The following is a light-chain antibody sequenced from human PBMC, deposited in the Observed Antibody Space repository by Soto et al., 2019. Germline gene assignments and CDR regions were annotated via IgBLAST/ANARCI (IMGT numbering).Light chain of an antibody. J-gene: IGLJ2*01. V-gene: IGLV2-8*01. Sequence: QSALTQPASVSGSPGQSITISCTGTSSDVGDYNYVSWYQHYPGTAPKLMIYEVTKRPSGVPDRFSGSKSGNTASLTVSGLQAEDEADYYCSSYAGSNNFVIFGGGTKVTVL. CDR2: EVT. CDR3: SSYAGSNNFVI. CDR1: SSDVGDYNY.